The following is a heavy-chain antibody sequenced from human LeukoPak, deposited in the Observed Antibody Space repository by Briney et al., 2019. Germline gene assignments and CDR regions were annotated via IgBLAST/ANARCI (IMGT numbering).Heavy chain of an antibody. D-gene: IGHD3-3*01. V-gene: IGHV1-69*01. CDR3: AREPVSDYDFTSHNWFDP. J-gene: IGHJ5*02. CDR1: GGTFSSYA. CDR2: IIPIFGTA. Sequence: SVKVSCKASGGTFSSYAISWVRQAPGQGLEWMGGIIPIFGTANYAQKFQGRVTITADESTSTAYMELSSLRSEDTAVYYCAREPVSDYDFTSHNWFDPWGQGTLVTVSS.